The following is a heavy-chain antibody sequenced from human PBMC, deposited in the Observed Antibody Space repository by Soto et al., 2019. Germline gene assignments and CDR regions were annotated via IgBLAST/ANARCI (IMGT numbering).Heavy chain of an antibody. CDR2: IHHREST. Sequence: SETLSLTCAVSGGSVRSNNWWFWVRQPPGKGLEWIGEIHHRESTNLNPSLKSRVTISVDRSKNEFSLKVKSVTAADTAVYYCGCRVEDVSYDYYGMDVWGQGTTVTVSS. CDR1: GGSVRSNNW. D-gene: IGHD2-15*01. CDR3: GCRVEDVSYDYYGMDV. J-gene: IGHJ6*02. V-gene: IGHV4-4*02.